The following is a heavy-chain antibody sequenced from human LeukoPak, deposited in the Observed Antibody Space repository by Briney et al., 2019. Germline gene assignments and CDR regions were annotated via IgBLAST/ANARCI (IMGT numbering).Heavy chain of an antibody. CDR3: ARDKCNSTTCPKYFDY. Sequence: SETLSLTCTVSGGSINNYYWGWIRQPAGKGLEWIGRVYTSGSTNYNPSLRGRVTVSVDTSKNQVSLNLTSVTAADTAVYYCARDKCNSTTCPKYFDYWSQGTLVTVSS. D-gene: IGHD2-2*01. CDR2: VYTSGST. CDR1: GGSINNYY. V-gene: IGHV4-4*07. J-gene: IGHJ4*02.